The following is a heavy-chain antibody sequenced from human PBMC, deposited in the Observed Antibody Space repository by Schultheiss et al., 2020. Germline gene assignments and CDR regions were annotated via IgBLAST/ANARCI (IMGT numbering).Heavy chain of an antibody. CDR1: GITFSSHS. Sequence: GGSLRLSCVTSGITFSSHSMNWVRQAPGKGLEWVSYISSSSGTIYYADSVKGRFTTSRDNAKNSLFLQMNSLRAEDTAVYYCARGRAYFDYWGQGTLVTVSS. CDR3: ARGRAYFDY. J-gene: IGHJ4*02. V-gene: IGHV3-48*01. CDR2: ISSSSGTI. D-gene: IGHD3-10*01.